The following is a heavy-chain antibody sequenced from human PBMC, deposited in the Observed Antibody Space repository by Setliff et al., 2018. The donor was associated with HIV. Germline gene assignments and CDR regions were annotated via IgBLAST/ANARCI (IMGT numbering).Heavy chain of an antibody. CDR3: GRLATVITPYHYYYYMDV. CDR1: GFSFSDHY. J-gene: IGHJ6*03. Sequence: QTGGSLRLSCAASGFSFSDHYMDWVRQAPGKGLEWVGRIRNKANSYTTEYDASVKGRFTISGDESMNSLYLRMNSLRTEDTAVYYCGRLATVITPYHYYYYMDVWGKGTTVTVSS. CDR2: IRNKANSYTT. D-gene: IGHD4-17*01. V-gene: IGHV3-72*01.